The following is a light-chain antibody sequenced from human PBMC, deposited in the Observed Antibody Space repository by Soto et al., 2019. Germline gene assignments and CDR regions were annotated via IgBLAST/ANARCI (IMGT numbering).Light chain of an antibody. Sequence: QSVLTQPASVSGSPGQSITISCTGTSSDVGAYNSVSWYQQHPAKAPQLMIYEVSNRPSGVSNRFSGSKSGNTASLTISGLQAEDEADYYCSSYTSSSTLVFGTGTKVTVL. CDR3: SSYTSSSTLV. CDR2: EVS. J-gene: IGLJ1*01. CDR1: SSDVGAYNS. V-gene: IGLV2-14*01.